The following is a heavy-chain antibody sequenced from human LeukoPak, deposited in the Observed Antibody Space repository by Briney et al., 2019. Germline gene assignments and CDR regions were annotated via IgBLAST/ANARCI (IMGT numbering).Heavy chain of an antibody. CDR3: ARRGRYSYGSYFDY. Sequence: KPGESLEISCKGSGYSFTSYWIGWVRQVPGKGLEWMGIIYPGDSDTAYSPSFQGQVTVSADKSITTAYLQWSSLKASDTAMYYCARRGRYSYGSYFDYWGQGTLVTVSS. V-gene: IGHV5-51*01. J-gene: IGHJ4*02. D-gene: IGHD5-18*01. CDR2: IYPGDSDT. CDR1: GYSFTSYW.